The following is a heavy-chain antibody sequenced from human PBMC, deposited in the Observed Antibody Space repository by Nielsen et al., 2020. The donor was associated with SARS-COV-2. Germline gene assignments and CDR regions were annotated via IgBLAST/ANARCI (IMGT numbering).Heavy chain of an antibody. Sequence: ASVKVSCKASGYTFTSYAMHWVRQAPGQRLEWMGWINAGNGNTKYSQKFQGRVTITRDTSASTAYMELSSLRSEDTAVYYCARVKSPGYCSSTSCHPFDYWGQGTLVTVSS. CDR1: GYTFTSYA. CDR2: INAGNGNT. V-gene: IGHV1-3*01. J-gene: IGHJ4*02. D-gene: IGHD2-2*01. CDR3: ARVKSPGYCSSTSCHPFDY.